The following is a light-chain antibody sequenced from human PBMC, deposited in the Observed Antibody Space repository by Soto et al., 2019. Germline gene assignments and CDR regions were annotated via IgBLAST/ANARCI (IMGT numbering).Light chain of an antibody. Sequence: QSALTQPASVSGSPGQSITMSCTGTSSDVGGYNYVSWYQQHPGKAPKLMIYDVINRPSGVSNRFSGSKFGNTASLTISGLQVEDEADYYCSSYTSSSTLVFGGGTKLTVL. CDR2: DVI. V-gene: IGLV2-14*01. J-gene: IGLJ2*01. CDR3: SSYTSSSTLV. CDR1: SSDVGGYNY.